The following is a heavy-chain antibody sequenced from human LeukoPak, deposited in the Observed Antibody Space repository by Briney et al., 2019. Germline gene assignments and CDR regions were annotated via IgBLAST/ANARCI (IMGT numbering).Heavy chain of an antibody. CDR1: GGSISSYY. CDR3: ARHFNRGGFDY. CDR2: IYYSGST. Sequence: SETLSLTCTVSGGSISSYYWSWIRPPPGKGLEWIGYIYYSGSTNYNPSLKSRVTISVDTSKNQFSLKLSSVTAADTAVYYCARHFNRGGFDYWGQGTLVTVSS. J-gene: IGHJ4*02. D-gene: IGHD2/OR15-2a*01. V-gene: IGHV4-59*08.